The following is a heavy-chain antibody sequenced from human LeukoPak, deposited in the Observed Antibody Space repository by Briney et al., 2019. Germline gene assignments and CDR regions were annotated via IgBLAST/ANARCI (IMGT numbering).Heavy chain of an antibody. Sequence: SETLSLTCTVSGGSISSSSYYWGWIRQPPGKGLEWIGSIYHSGSTYYNPSLKSRVTISVDTSKNQFSLKLASVTAADTAVYYCARSRRAVAGYYFDYWGQGTLVTVSS. CDR1: GGSISSSSYY. CDR2: IYHSGST. V-gene: IGHV4-39*07. CDR3: ARSRRAVAGYYFDY. D-gene: IGHD6-19*01. J-gene: IGHJ4*02.